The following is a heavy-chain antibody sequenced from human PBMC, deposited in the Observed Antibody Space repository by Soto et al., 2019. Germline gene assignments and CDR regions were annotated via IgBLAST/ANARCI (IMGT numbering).Heavy chain of an antibody. Sequence: EVQLVESGGGLVKPGGSLRLSCAASGFTFSSYSMNWVRQAPGKGLEWVSSISSSSSYIYYADSVKGRFTISRDNAKNSLYLQMNSLRVEDTAVYYCARGLVYYFDYWGQGTLVTVSS. D-gene: IGHD1-26*01. CDR1: GFTFSSYS. CDR3: ARGLVYYFDY. V-gene: IGHV3-21*01. CDR2: ISSSSSYI. J-gene: IGHJ4*02.